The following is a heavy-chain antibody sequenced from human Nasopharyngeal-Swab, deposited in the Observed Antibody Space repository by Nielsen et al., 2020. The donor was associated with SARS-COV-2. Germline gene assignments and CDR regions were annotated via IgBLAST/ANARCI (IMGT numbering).Heavy chain of an antibody. CDR2: IYYSGST. V-gene: IGHV4-31*03. Sequence: SETLSLTCTVSGDSISSGAYYWSWIRQHPGKGLDWIAFIYYSGSTYYNPSLNSRVTISVDTSKNQFSLKLTSVTAADTAVYYCARDILGYSYDSGWYFDLWGRGTLVTVSS. D-gene: IGHD5-18*01. CDR1: GDSISSGAYY. J-gene: IGHJ2*01. CDR3: ARDILGYSYDSGWYFDL.